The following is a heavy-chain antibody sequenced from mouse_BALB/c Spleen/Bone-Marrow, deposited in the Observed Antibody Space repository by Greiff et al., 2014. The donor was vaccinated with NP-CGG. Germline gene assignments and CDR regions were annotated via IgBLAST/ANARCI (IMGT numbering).Heavy chain of an antibody. D-gene: IGHD4-1*01. CDR2: IDPANGNT. V-gene: IGHV14-3*02. CDR3: ARWEYYAMDY. Sequence: VQLQQSGAELVKPGASVKLSCTASGFNIKDTYMHWVKQRPEQGLEWIGRIDPANGNTNFNPKFQGKSTVTADTSSTTTYLRLSSLTSEDADVYYCARWEYYAMDYWGQGTSVTVSS. J-gene: IGHJ4*01. CDR1: GFNIKDTY.